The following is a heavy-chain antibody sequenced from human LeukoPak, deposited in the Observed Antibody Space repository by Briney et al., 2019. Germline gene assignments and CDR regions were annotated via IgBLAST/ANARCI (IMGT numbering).Heavy chain of an antibody. CDR1: GYTFTAYY. Sequence: ASVRVSCKASGYTFTAYYMHWVRQAPGQGLEWMGWINPNSGGTNYAQRFQGRVTMTRDTSISTAYMELSRLRSDDTAVYYCARDRVVVPAAYDYWGQGTLVTVSS. V-gene: IGHV1-2*02. D-gene: IGHD2-2*01. CDR3: ARDRVVVPAAYDY. CDR2: INPNSGGT. J-gene: IGHJ4*02.